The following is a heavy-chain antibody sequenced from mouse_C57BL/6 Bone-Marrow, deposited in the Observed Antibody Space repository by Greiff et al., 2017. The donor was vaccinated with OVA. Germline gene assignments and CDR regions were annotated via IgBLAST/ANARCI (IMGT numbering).Heavy chain of an antibody. V-gene: IGHV1-82*01. J-gene: IGHJ2*01. D-gene: IGHD2-13*01. Sequence: QVQLKESGPELVKPGASVKISCKASGYAFSSSWMNWVKQRPGKGLEWIGRIYPGDGDTNYNGKFKGKATLTADKSSSTAYMQLSSLTSEDSAVYFCARGDRLGYYFDYWGQGTTLTVSS. CDR1: GYAFSSSW. CDR2: IYPGDGDT. CDR3: ARGDRLGYYFDY.